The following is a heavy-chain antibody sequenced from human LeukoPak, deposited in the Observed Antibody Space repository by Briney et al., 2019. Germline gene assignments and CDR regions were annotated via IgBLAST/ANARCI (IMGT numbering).Heavy chain of an antibody. CDR3: ARAAADFDY. D-gene: IGHD6-25*01. V-gene: IGHV4-34*01. CDR2: INHSGST. CDR1: GGSFSGYY. Sequence: SETLSLTCAVYGGSFSGYYWSWIRQPPGKGLEWIGEINHSGSTNYNPSLKSRVTISEDTSKNQFSLKLSSVTAADTAVYYCARAAADFDYWGQGTLVTVSS. J-gene: IGHJ4*02.